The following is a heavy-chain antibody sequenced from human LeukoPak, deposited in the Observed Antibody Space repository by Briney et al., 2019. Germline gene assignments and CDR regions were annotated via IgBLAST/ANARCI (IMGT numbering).Heavy chain of an antibody. D-gene: IGHD6-13*01. CDR1: GYTFTSYG. Sequence: ASVKVSCKASGYTFTSYGISWVRQAPGQGLEWMGWISAYNGNTNYAQKLQGRVTMTTDTSTSTAYMELRSLRSDDTAVYYCARPNSSSWHDAFDIWGQGTMVTVSS. CDR3: ARPNSSSWHDAFDI. V-gene: IGHV1-18*01. CDR2: ISAYNGNT. J-gene: IGHJ3*02.